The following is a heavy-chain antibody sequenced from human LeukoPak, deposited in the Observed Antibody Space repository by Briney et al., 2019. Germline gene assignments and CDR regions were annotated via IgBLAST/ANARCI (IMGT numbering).Heavy chain of an antibody. V-gene: IGHV3-23*01. CDR1: GSSFSSFA. J-gene: IGHJ4*02. CDR3: ARGQEFDDGVFDS. CDR2: IRSNGATA. Sequence: AGSLRLSCAASGSSFSSFAMTWVRQAPGKGLEWVSTIRSNGATAYNADSVKGRFTISRDNSKNTVYLQMNSLRVEDTAIYYCARGQEFDDGVFDSWGQGTVDPVSS. D-gene: IGHD1-1*01.